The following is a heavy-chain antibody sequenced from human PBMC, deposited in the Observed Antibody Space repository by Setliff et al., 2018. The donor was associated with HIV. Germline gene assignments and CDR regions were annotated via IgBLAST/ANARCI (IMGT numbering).Heavy chain of an antibody. CDR2: IYSGGST. D-gene: IGHD5-18*01. CDR1: GFTVSSNY. Sequence: GGSLRLSCAASGFTVSSNYMSWVCQAPGKGLEWVSVIYSGGSTYYADSVKGRFTISRDNSKNTLYLQMNSLRAEDTAVYYCARDQWGYSYGYYYYYYMDVWGKGTTVTVSS. J-gene: IGHJ6*03. CDR3: ARDQWGYSYGYYYYYYMDV. V-gene: IGHV3-66*02.